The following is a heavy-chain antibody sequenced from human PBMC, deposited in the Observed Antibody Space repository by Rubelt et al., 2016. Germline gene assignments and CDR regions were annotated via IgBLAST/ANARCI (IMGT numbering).Heavy chain of an antibody. V-gene: IGHV1-2*06. CDR3: ARDSRVSFDY. CDR2: IDPKSGGT. D-gene: IGHD2-21*01. J-gene: IGHJ4*02. CDR1: GYTFTGYY. Sequence: QVQLVQSGAEVKKPGASVKVSCKASGYTFTGYYMHWVRQAPGQGLEWMGRIDPKSGGTSYAQKFQGRVTMTRDTSISTAHMGLNRLTSDDTAVYYCARDSRVSFDYWGQGTLVTVSS.